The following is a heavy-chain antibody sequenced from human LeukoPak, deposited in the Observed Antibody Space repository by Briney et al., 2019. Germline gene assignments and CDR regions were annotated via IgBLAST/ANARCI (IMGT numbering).Heavy chain of an antibody. D-gene: IGHD3-22*01. V-gene: IGHV4-39*07. CDR1: GGSISSSSYY. J-gene: IGHJ4*02. Sequence: SETLSLTCTVSGGSISSSSYYWGWIRQPPGKGLEWIGSIYYSGSTYYNPSLKSRVTISVDRSKNQFSLKLSSVTAADTAVYYCAREGPSYYDSSGSFMDYWGQGTLVTVSS. CDR2: IYYSGST. CDR3: AREGPSYYDSSGSFMDY.